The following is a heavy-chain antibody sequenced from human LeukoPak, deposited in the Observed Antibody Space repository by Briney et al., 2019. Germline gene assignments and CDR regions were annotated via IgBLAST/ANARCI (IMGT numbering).Heavy chain of an antibody. CDR1: GGSISSGGYY. J-gene: IGHJ5*02. Sequence: PSETLSLTCTVSGGSISSGGYYWSWIRQHPGKGLEWIGYIYYSGSTYYNPSLKSRVTISVDTSKNQFSLKLSSVTAADTAVYYCARDRNRDGYNPWGQGTLVTVSS. CDR3: ARDRNRDGYNP. V-gene: IGHV4-31*03. CDR2: IYYSGST. D-gene: IGHD5-24*01.